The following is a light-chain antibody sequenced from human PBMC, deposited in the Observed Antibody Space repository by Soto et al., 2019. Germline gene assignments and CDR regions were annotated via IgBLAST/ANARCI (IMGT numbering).Light chain of an antibody. CDR1: SSDVGGYNL. V-gene: IGLV2-23*01. Sequence: QSALTQPASVSGSPGQSITVSCAGTSSDVGGYNLVSWYQQHPGKAPKLIIYEGTERPSGISPRFSGSKSGKTASLTISGLQAEDEADYYCSSYKSSSIYVFGSGTKVTVL. CDR3: SSYKSSSIYV. J-gene: IGLJ1*01. CDR2: EGT.